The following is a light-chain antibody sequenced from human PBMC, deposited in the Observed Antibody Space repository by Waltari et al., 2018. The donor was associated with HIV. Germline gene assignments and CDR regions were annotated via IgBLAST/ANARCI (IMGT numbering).Light chain of an antibody. Sequence: SYELTQPPSLSVSSGQTASTTCSGDKVGDTDASWYQQKPGQSPVLVMYQNNQRPSGNPPRFSGSNSGDTAALTISGTEAVDESHYYSRALHSSSVAVFGGGTKHAVL. J-gene: IGLJ3*02. CDR2: QNN. CDR3: RALHSSSVAV. V-gene: IGLV3-1*01. CDR1: KVGDTD.